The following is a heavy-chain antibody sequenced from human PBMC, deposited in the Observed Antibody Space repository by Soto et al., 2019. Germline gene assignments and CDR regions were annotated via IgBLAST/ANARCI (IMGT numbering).Heavy chain of an antibody. CDR3: ARPRYPGRGYYGMDV. V-gene: IGHV5-51*01. D-gene: IGHD2-15*01. J-gene: IGHJ6*02. Sequence: GESLKISCKGSGYSFTTYWIAWVRQMPGKGLEWMGIIYPGDSDTRYSPSFQVQVTISADKSISTAYLQWSSLKASDTAMYYCARPRYPGRGYYGMDVWGQGTTVTVSS. CDR1: GYSFTTYW. CDR2: IYPGDSDT.